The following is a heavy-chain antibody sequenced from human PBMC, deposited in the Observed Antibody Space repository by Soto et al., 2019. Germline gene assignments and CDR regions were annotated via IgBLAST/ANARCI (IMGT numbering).Heavy chain of an antibody. Sequence: QMQLVQSGPEVKKPGTSVKVSCKASGFTLTSADVQWVRQTRGQRLEWIGWIVGGSGSTNYPQQSQGRLAITRDMSTSTVYMELNSLRSEDTAVDYGAAEWSNGPFDFWCQGTLVTVSS. CDR1: GFTLTSAD. V-gene: IGHV1-58*01. D-gene: IGHD3-3*01. CDR2: IVGGSGST. J-gene: IGHJ4*02. CDR3: AAEWSNGPFDF.